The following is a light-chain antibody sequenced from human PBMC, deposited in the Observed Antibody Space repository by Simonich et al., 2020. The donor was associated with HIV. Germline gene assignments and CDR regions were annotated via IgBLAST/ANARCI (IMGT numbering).Light chain of an antibody. V-gene: IGLV4-69*01. CDR1: SGHSSYA. J-gene: IGLJ3*02. CDR2: LNSYGSR. Sequence: QLVLTQSPSASASLGASVKLTCTLSSGHSSYAIAWHQQQPEKGPRYLMKLNSYGSRSNGDWIPDRFSGSSSGAERYLTISSLQSEDEADYYCQTWGTGIHVFGGGTKLTVL. CDR3: QTWGTGIHV.